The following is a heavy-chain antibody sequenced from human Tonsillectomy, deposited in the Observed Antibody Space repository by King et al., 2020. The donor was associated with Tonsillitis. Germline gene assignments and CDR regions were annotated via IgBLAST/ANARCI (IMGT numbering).Heavy chain of an antibody. Sequence: VQLVESGAEVKKPGSSVKVSCKASGGTFSSYAISWVQQAPVPGLEWMGRIIPILGLVNDAQKVQDKVTITADKSTNTAYLELLSLRSEDTAVYYCAREGTSSAFDYWGQGTLVTVSS. V-gene: IGHV1-69*09. CDR3: AREGTSSAFDY. CDR2: IIPILGLV. CDR1: GGTFSSYA. J-gene: IGHJ4*02. D-gene: IGHD2/OR15-2a*01.